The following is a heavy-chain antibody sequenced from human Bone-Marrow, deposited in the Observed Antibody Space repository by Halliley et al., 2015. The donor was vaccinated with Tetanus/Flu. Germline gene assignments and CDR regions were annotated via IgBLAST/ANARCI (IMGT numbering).Heavy chain of an antibody. J-gene: IGHJ5*02. V-gene: IGHV3-15*01. D-gene: IGHD2-15*01. CDR3: TTSLYCRGANCNLTPTDWFDP. Sequence: GGTTDYAAPVEGRFTISRDDPKNTLYLQMNTLKPEDTAIYYCTTSLYCRGANCNLTPTDWFDPWGQGALFTVSS. CDR2: GGTT.